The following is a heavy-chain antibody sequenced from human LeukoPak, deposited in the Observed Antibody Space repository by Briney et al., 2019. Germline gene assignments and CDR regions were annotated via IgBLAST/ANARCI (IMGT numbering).Heavy chain of an antibody. Sequence: ASVKVSCKASGYTFTSYGISWVRQAPGQGLEWMGWISAYNGNTNYAQKLQGRVTMTTDTSTSTAYMELRSLRSDDTAVYYCARVRSYSSGWSLGFYWGQGTLVTVPS. CDR3: ARVRSYSSGWSLGFY. D-gene: IGHD6-19*01. CDR1: GYTFTSYG. CDR2: ISAYNGNT. V-gene: IGHV1-18*01. J-gene: IGHJ4*02.